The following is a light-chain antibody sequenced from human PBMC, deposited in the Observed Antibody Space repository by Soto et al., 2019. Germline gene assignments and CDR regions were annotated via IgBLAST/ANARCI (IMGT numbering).Light chain of an antibody. J-gene: IGLJ1*01. V-gene: IGLV2-14*01. Sequence: ALTQPASVSGSPGQSITISCTGTSSDVGGHNSVSWYQQHPGKAPKLMIYNVSNRPSGVSNRFSGSKSGNTASLTISGLLAEDEADYYCTSYTSSSTYVFGAGTKVTVL. CDR2: NVS. CDR3: TSYTSSSTYV. CDR1: SSDVGGHNS.